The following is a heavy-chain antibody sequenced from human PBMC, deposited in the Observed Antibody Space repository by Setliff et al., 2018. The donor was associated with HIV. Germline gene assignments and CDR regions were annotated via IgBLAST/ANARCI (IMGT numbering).Heavy chain of an antibody. Sequence: SETLSLTCTVSGGSIRTYYWSWIRQPPGKGLEWVGYIFYSVNTNYNPSLKGRVTISVDTSKNQFSLKLSSVTAADTAGYYCARLAREEYCRGRTCYPNWFDPWGPGTLVTVSS. D-gene: IGHD2-15*01. V-gene: IGHV4-59*08. CDR2: IFYSVNT. CDR1: GGSIRTYY. J-gene: IGHJ5*02. CDR3: ARLAREEYCRGRTCYPNWFDP.